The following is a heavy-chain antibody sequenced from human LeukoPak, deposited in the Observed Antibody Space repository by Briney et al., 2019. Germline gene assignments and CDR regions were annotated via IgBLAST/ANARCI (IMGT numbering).Heavy chain of an antibody. J-gene: IGHJ4*02. D-gene: IGHD4-17*01. Sequence: GGSLRLSCAASGFTFSSYAMSWVRQAPGKGLEWASAISGSGGSTYYADSVKGRFTISRDNSKNTLYLQMNSLRAEDTAVYYCAGGGYGDYYYFDYWGQGTLVTVSS. CDR2: ISGSGGST. CDR3: AGGGYGDYYYFDY. V-gene: IGHV3-23*01. CDR1: GFTFSSYA.